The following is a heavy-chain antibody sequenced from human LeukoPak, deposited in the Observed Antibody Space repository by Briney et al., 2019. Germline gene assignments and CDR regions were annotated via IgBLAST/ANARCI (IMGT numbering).Heavy chain of an antibody. Sequence: ASETLSLTCTVSGGSISSGDYYWSWIRQPPGKGLEWIGYIYYSGSTYYNPSLKSRVTISVDTSKNQFSLKLSSVTAADTALYYCASLNYGSGRLDYWGQGTLVTASS. J-gene: IGHJ4*02. V-gene: IGHV4-30-4*01. CDR3: ASLNYGSGRLDY. D-gene: IGHD3-10*01. CDR2: IYYSGST. CDR1: GGSISSGDYY.